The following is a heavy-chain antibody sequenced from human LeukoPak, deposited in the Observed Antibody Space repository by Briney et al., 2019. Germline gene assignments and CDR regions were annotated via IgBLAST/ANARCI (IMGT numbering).Heavy chain of an antibody. V-gene: IGHV3-23*01. J-gene: IGHJ3*02. CDR2: ISGSGGST. CDR3: AKDRAPMDATNAFDI. D-gene: IGHD2-8*01. CDR1: GFTFSSYA. Sequence: PGGSLRLSCAASGFTFSSYAMSWVRQAPGKGLEWVSAISGSGGSTYYAASVKGRFTISRDNSKNTLYLQMNSLRAEDTAVYYCAKDRAPMDATNAFDIWGQGTMVTVSS.